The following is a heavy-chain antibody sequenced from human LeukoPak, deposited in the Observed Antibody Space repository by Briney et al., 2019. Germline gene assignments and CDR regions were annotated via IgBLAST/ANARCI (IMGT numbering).Heavy chain of an antibody. V-gene: IGHV4-39*01. D-gene: IGHD1-14*01. CDR1: GASISSSTDY. J-gene: IGHJ5*02. CDR2: IYYSGST. Sequence: SETLSLTCTVSGASISSSTDYWGWLRQPPGTGLEWLANIYYSGSTYYNPSLKSRVTISVGTSKNQFPLKLSSVTAADTAVYYCAGLIRPGWFDPWGQGTLVTVSS. CDR3: AGLIRPGWFDP.